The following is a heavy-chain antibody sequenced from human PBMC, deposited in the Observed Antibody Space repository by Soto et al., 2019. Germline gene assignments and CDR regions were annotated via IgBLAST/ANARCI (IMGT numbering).Heavy chain of an antibody. D-gene: IGHD2-8*01. CDR3: ARPPYAGCINAVCYPLDY. Sequence: QVQLVQSGAEVKKPGASVKISCKASGYTFTSYYMHWVRQAPGQGLEWMGIINPSGGSTNYAQKLQGTVAMTRDRSKSTVYMELNSLRSEDTAVYYCARPPYAGCINAVCYPLDYWGQGTLVTVSS. CDR2: INPSGGST. J-gene: IGHJ4*02. CDR1: GYTFTSYY. V-gene: IGHV1-46*01.